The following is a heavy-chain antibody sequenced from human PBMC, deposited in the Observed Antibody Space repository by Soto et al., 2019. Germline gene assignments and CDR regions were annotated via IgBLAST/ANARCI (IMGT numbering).Heavy chain of an antibody. Sequence: QVQLVESGGGVVQPGRSLRLSCAASGFTVSSYGMHWVRQAPGEGLEWVAVIWYDGSNKYYADSVKGRFTISRDNSKTTLYLQMNSLRAEDTAVYYCARGAGHQDGMGVWGQGTTVTVSS. D-gene: IGHD6-19*01. CDR1: GFTVSSYG. V-gene: IGHV3-33*01. CDR3: ARGAGHQDGMGV. J-gene: IGHJ6*02. CDR2: IWYDGSNK.